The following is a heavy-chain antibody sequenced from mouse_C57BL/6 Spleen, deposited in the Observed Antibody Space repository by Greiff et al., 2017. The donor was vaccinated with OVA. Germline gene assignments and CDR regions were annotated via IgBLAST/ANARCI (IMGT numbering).Heavy chain of an antibody. Sequence: EVKLVESGGGLVKPGGSLKLSCAASGFTFSSYAMSWVRQTPEKRLEWVATISDGGSYTYYPDNVKGRFTISRDNAKNNLYLQMSHLKSEDTAMYYCARARTAQGFDYWGQGTTLTVSS. CDR2: ISDGGSYT. V-gene: IGHV5-4*03. CDR1: GFTFSSYA. CDR3: ARARTAQGFDY. D-gene: IGHD3-2*02. J-gene: IGHJ2*01.